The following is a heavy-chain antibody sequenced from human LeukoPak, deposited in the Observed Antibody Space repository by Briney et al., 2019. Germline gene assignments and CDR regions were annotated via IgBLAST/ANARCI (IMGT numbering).Heavy chain of an antibody. D-gene: IGHD1-1*01. CDR3: ARSGPQYNWNDDY. Sequence: ASVKVSCKASGYTFTGYYMHWVRQAPGQGLEWMGWINPNSGGTNYAQKFQGRVTMTRDTSISTAYMELANLTSDDTGVYYCARSGPQYNWNDDYWGQGTLVTVSS. CDR1: GYTFTGYY. V-gene: IGHV1-2*02. CDR2: INPNSGGT. J-gene: IGHJ4*02.